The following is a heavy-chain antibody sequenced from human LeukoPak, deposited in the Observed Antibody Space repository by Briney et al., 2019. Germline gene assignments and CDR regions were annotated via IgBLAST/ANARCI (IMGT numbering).Heavy chain of an antibody. V-gene: IGHV1-18*01. CDR1: GYSFLAYG. D-gene: IGHD3-3*01. Sequence: ASVKVSCKASGYSFLAYGMAWVRQAPGQGLEWMGWISGYNGDTKYAQRLQGRVTLTTDTSTDTVYMEMRSLRSDDTAVYYCARTSLGITTFGVINEMDVWGKGTAVTVSS. J-gene: IGHJ6*04. CDR2: ISGYNGDT. CDR3: ARTSLGITTFGVINEMDV.